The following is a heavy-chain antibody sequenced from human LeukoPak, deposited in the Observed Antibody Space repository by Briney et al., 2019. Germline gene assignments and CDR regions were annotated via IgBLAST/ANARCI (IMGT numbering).Heavy chain of an antibody. CDR2: ISSSSSTI. D-gene: IGHD3-9*01. CDR1: GFTFSSSTFGSYT. V-gene: IGHV3-48*02. J-gene: IGHJ6*02. CDR3: ARDRYDILTGYFSYYYGMDV. Sequence: GGSLRLSCATSGFTFSSSTFGSYTMNWVRQAPGKGLEWVSYISSSSSTIYYADSVKGRSTISRDNAKNSLYLQMNSLRDEDTAVYYCARDRYDILTGYFSYYYGMDVWGQGTTVTVSS.